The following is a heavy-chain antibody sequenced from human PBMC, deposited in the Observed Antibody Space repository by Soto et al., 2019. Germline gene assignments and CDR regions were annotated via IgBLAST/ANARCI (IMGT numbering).Heavy chain of an antibody. V-gene: IGHV4-30-4*01. J-gene: IGHJ6*02. CDR2: IFSSGTT. CDR3: ARVPSPFDYYYAMDV. D-gene: IGHD3-16*01. Sequence: SETLSLTCTVSGDSISSGNKYWSWIRQAPGKGLEWIGYIFSSGTTYYNPSLKSRLTMSLDTSQNQFSLRLASVTDADSAVYYCARVPSPFDYYYAMDVWGQGTAVTVSS. CDR1: GDSISSGNKY.